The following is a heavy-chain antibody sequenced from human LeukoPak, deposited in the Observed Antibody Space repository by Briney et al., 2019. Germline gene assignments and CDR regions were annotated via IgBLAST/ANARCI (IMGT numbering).Heavy chain of an antibody. J-gene: IGHJ6*04. V-gene: IGHV3-30*18. CDR1: GFTFSSYG. CDR2: ISYDGSNK. D-gene: IGHD3-10*01. Sequence: GGSLRLSCAASGFTFSSYGMHWVRQAPGKGLEWVAVISYDGSNKYYADSVKGRFTISRDNSKNTLYLQMNSLRAEDTAVYYCAKELLWFGELSYYYYGMDVWGKGTTVTVSS. CDR3: AKELLWFGELSYYYYGMDV.